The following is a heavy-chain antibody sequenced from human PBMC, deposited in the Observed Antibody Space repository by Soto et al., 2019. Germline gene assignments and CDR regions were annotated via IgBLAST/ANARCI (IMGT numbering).Heavy chain of an antibody. CDR2: IYYSGST. V-gene: IGHV4-31*03. CDR1: GGSISSGGYY. Sequence: SQTLSLTCTVSGGSISSGGYYWSWIRQHPGKGLEWIGYIYYSGSTYYNPSLKSRVTISVDTSKNQFSLKLSSVTAADTAVYYCARSGGSLSPFDPWGQGTLVTVSS. CDR3: ARSGGSLSPFDP. D-gene: IGHD1-26*01. J-gene: IGHJ5*02.